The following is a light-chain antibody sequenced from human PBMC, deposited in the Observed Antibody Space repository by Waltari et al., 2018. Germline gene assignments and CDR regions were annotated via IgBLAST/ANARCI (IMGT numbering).Light chain of an antibody. J-gene: IGLJ1*01. Sequence: QSGLTQPASVSGSPGQSITISCTGTSSDVGNYNIVSWYQQYPGKAPKLMVYEVTKRTSGVSDRFSGSKSGNTASLTISGLHSQDEADYYCCSYAGLGIYVFGTGTKVTVL. CDR1: SSDVGNYNI. CDR3: CSYAGLGIYV. V-gene: IGLV2-23*02. CDR2: EVT.